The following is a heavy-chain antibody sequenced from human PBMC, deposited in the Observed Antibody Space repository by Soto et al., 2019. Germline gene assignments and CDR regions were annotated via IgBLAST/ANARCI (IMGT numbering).Heavy chain of an antibody. CDR1: GFTFSSYA. CDR3: ARDEPNYDFWSGYLYYYYGMDV. CDR2: ISYDGSNK. Sequence: GGSLRLSCAASGFTFSSYAMHWVRQAPGRGLEWVAVISYDGSNKYYADSVKGRFTISRDNSKNTLYLQMNSLRAEDTAVYYCARDEPNYDFWSGYLYYYYGMDVWGQGTTVTVSS. D-gene: IGHD3-3*01. J-gene: IGHJ6*02. V-gene: IGHV3-30-3*01.